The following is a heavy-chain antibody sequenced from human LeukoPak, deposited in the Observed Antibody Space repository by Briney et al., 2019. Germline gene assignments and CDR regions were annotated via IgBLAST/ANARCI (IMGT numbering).Heavy chain of an antibody. J-gene: IGHJ4*02. CDR1: GFTFSTYV. CDR3: ARGGDGYTISHLFDY. D-gene: IGHD5-24*01. CDR2: ISGSGGST. Sequence: GGSLRLSCAASGFTFSTYVMSWVRQAPGKGLEWVSAISGSGGSTYYADSVKGRFTISRDNSKNTLYLQMNSLRAEDTAVYYCARGGDGYTISHLFDYWGQGTLVTVSS. V-gene: IGHV3-23*01.